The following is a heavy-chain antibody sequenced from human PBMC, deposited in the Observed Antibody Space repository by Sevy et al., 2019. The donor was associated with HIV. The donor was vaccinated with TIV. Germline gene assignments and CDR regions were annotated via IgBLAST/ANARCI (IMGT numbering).Heavy chain of an antibody. J-gene: IGHJ6*02. Sequence: GGSLRLSCAASGFTFSGYSMHWVRQAPGKGLEWVAVISYDGSNKYYVDSVKGRFTIYRDNSKNTLYLQMNSLRAEDTAVYYCARGGGGDYYFDYGMDVWGQGTTVTVSS. CDR2: ISYDGSNK. D-gene: IGHD2-21*01. CDR1: GFTFSGYS. V-gene: IGHV3-30-3*01. CDR3: ARGGGGDYYFDYGMDV.